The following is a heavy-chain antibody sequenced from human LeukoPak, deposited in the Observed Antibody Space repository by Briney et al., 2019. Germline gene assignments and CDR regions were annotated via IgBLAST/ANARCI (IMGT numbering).Heavy chain of an antibody. D-gene: IGHD3-10*01. CDR1: GGSISSGDYY. Sequence: SETLSLTCTVSGGSISSGDYYWSWIRQPPGKGLEWIGYIYYSGSTYYNPSLKSRGTVSLDTSKNQFSLRLSSVTVADAAVYYCARAIASSGSRLFDYWGQGTLVTVSS. V-gene: IGHV4-30-4*01. CDR3: ARAIASSGSRLFDY. J-gene: IGHJ4*02. CDR2: IYYSGST.